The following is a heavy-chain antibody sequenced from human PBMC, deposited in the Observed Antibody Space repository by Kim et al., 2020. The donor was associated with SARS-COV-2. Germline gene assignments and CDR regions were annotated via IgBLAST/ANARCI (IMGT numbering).Heavy chain of an antibody. Sequence: GGSLRLSCAASGFTFTSYSMNWVRQAPGKGLEWVSSISGSSSEIYYADSVKGRFTISRDNAKNSLYLQMNSLRGEDTAVYYCARDTYGVYSFDYWGQGTLVTVSS. J-gene: IGHJ4*02. V-gene: IGHV3-21*01. CDR3: ARDTYGVYSFDY. D-gene: IGHD4-17*01. CDR1: GFTFTSYS. CDR2: ISGSSSEI.